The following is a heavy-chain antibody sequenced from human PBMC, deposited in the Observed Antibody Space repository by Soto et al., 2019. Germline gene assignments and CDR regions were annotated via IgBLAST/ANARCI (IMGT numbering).Heavy chain of an antibody. D-gene: IGHD3-10*01. CDR3: ASLMVRRRYYYYMDV. CDR1: GGSFSGYY. J-gene: IGHJ6*03. V-gene: IGHV4-34*01. Sequence: PSETLSLTCAVYGGSFSGYYWSWIRQPPGKGLEWIGEINHSGSTNYNPSLKSRVTISVDTSKNQFSLKLSSVTAADTAVYYCASLMVRRRYYYYMDVWGKGTTVTVSS. CDR2: INHSGST.